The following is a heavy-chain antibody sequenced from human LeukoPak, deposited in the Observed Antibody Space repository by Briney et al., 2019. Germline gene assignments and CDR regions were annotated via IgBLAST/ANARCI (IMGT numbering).Heavy chain of an antibody. Sequence: SETLSLTCTVSGGSINSHYWSWVRQPPGKGLEWIGYVFYGGSTNYNPSLRSRVTMSVDTSRDQFSLRLTSVTAADTAIYYCATRPAGSTWYGVFDYWSQRTLVTVSS. CDR3: ATRPAGSTWYGVFDY. V-gene: IGHV4-59*11. CDR2: VFYGGST. J-gene: IGHJ4*02. CDR1: GGSINSHY. D-gene: IGHD6-13*01.